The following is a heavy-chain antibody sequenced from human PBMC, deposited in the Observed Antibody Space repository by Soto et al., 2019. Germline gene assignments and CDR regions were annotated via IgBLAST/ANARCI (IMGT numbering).Heavy chain of an antibody. J-gene: IGHJ6*02. CDR1: GYTFTGYY. CDR3: ARDPPTTGVYYYYVMDV. V-gene: IGHV1-2*04. D-gene: IGHD1-26*01. CDR2: INPNSGGT. Sequence: ASVKVSCKASGYTFTGYYMQWVRQAPGQGLEWMGWINPNSGGTNYAQKFQGWVTMTTDTSTSTAYMELRSLRSDDTAVYYCARDPPTTGVYYYYVMDVWGQGTTVTVSS.